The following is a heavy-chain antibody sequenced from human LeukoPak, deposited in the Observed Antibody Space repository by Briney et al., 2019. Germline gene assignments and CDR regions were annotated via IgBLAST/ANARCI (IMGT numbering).Heavy chain of an antibody. CDR3: ARDGAEGDNSAFDM. Sequence: QLGGSLRLSCAASGVTLSDHHMDWVRQAPGKGLEWVGRTRDKARGYTTEYAASVKGRFTISRDDSKTLVYLQMNSLRTEDTAVYFCARDGAEGDNSAFDMWGQGTVVTVSS. CDR2: TRDKARGYTT. V-gene: IGHV3-72*01. CDR1: GVTLSDHH. D-gene: IGHD3-22*01. J-gene: IGHJ3*02.